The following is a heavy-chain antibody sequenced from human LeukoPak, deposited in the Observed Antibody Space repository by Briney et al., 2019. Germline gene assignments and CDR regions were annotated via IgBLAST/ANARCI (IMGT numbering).Heavy chain of an antibody. CDR2: IDTAGDT. J-gene: IGHJ6*02. D-gene: IGHD2-2*01. CDR1: GFTFSNYD. Sequence: PGGSLRLSCAASGFTFSNYDMHWVRQATGKGLEWVSSIDTAGDTYYPGSVKGRFTISRENAKKSFYLQMNSLRAGDTAVYYCARGSCSSSSCYERLNGLDVWGQGITVTVSS. V-gene: IGHV3-13*01. CDR3: ARGSCSSSSCYERLNGLDV.